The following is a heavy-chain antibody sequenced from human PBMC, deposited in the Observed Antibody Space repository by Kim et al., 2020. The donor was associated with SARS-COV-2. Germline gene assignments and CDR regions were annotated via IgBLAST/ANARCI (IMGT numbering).Heavy chain of an antibody. V-gene: IGHV4-31*03. CDR2: IYYTGDT. CDR1: GGSISSNNYY. J-gene: IGHJ4*02. D-gene: IGHD1-1*01. CDR3: ARLTGATETPGFDY. Sequence: SETLSLTCTVSGGSISSNNYYWSWIRQRPGKGLEWIGYIYYTGDTYYKSFFQSRVTISVDTSKSQFSLKLNSVTAADTAVYYCARLTGATETPGFDYWGQGILVTVSS.